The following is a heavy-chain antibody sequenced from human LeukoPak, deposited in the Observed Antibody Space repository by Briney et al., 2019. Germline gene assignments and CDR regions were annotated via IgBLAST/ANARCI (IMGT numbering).Heavy chain of an antibody. J-gene: IGHJ4*02. CDR2: MNPNSGNT. V-gene: IGHV1-8*01. CDR3: ARGLGGYYYDSSGICDY. Sequence: ASVKVSCKASGYTFTSYDINWVRQAPGQGLEWMGWMNPNSGNTGYAQKFQGRVTMTRNTSISTAYMELSSLRSEDTAVYYCARGLGGYYYDSSGICDYWGQGTLVTVSS. D-gene: IGHD3-22*01. CDR1: GYTFTSYD.